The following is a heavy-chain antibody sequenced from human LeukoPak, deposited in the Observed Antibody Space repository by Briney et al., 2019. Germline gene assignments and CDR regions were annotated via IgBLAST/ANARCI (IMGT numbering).Heavy chain of an antibody. CDR1: GVTISTNY. D-gene: IGHD4-23*01. V-gene: IGHV3-66*04. CDR3: ARPFPSGDSTVEARDDH. CDR2: IYSDDNT. J-gene: IGHJ4*02. Sequence: GGSLTLSCTASGVTISTNYMAWVRQAPGKGLEWVSVIYSDDNTYYADSVKDRFTISRDNSKNTLSLQLNSVTAEATAVYYCARPFPSGDSTVEARDDHWGQGTLVTVSS.